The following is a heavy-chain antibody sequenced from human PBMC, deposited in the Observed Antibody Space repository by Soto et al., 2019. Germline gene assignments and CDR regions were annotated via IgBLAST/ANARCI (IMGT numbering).Heavy chain of an antibody. J-gene: IGHJ6*02. V-gene: IGHV4-34*01. Sequence: SETLSLTCAVYGGSFTGNYRSWIRQPPGKGLEWIGEVNDSGSTNVNPSLKSRVTISVDTSEKQFTLKLTSVTAADTAVYYCATDSETSHFGMDVWGHGIQVTVS. CDR3: ATDSETSHFGMDV. CDR2: VNDSGST. D-gene: IGHD3-22*01. CDR1: GGSFTGNY.